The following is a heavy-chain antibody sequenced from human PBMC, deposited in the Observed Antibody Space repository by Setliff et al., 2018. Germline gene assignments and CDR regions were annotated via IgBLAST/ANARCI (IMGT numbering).Heavy chain of an antibody. Sequence: GGSLRLSCAASGFTFSSYGMHWVRQAPGKGLEWVAFIQFDGSNKYYADSVKGRFTISRDISKNTLYLQMNSLRPEDTAVYYCARGGDYCGGECYIPPPDSYWGQGTLVTVSS. CDR2: IQFDGSNK. CDR1: GFTFSSYG. D-gene: IGHD2-21*01. CDR3: ARGGDYCGGECYIPPPDSY. V-gene: IGHV3-30*02. J-gene: IGHJ4*02.